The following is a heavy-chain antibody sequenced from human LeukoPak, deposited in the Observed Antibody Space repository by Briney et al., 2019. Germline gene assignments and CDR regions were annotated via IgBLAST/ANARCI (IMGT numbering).Heavy chain of an antibody. Sequence: GASVKVSCKASEYAFTAYYIHWVRQAPGQGLEWMWGINPNSGDTEYLQRLLGRVTMTRDTSISTAYMELSRLRSDDTAVYYCARRSPRLGWFDPWGQGTLVTVSS. D-gene: IGHD1-26*01. CDR2: INPNSGDT. V-gene: IGHV1-2*02. CDR3: ARRSPRLGWFDP. CDR1: EYAFTAYY. J-gene: IGHJ5*02.